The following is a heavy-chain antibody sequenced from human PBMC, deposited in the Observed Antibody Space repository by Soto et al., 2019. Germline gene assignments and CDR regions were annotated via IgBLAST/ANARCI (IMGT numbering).Heavy chain of an antibody. V-gene: IGHV4-61*01. Sequence: PSETLSLTCTVSCGSVSSGSYYWSWIRQPPGKGLEWIGYIYYSGSTNYNPSLKSRVTISVDTSKNQFSLKLSSVTAADTAVYYCARGDYDDDSSGYPQDGGFRGQRSLGTFAS. CDR2: IYYSGST. D-gene: IGHD3-22*01. J-gene: IGHJ4*02. CDR1: CGSVSSGSYY. CDR3: ARGDYDDDSSGYPQDGGF.